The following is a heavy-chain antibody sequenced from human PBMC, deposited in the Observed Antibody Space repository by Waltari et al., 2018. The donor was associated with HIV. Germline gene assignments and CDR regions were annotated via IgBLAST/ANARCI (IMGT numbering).Heavy chain of an antibody. Sequence: QVQLVQSGPEMKKLGASVKISCRASGFTFTHYVFSWVRQAPGQGVEWLGWISAYDGKKDFARRFKDRVILTTDTSTTTAYLEVRSLRSDDTAMYYCVRGGGTWLYDMYYYQGMDVWGQGTTVTVSS. V-gene: IGHV1-18*01. CDR1: GFTFTHYV. CDR2: ISAYDGKK. CDR3: VRGGGTWLYDMYYYQGMDV. J-gene: IGHJ6*02. D-gene: IGHD2-8*01.